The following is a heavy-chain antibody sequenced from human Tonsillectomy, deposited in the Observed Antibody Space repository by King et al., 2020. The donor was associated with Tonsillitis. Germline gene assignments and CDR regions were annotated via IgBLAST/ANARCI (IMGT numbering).Heavy chain of an antibody. CDR2: INHSVST. CDR1: GGSFSGYY. Sequence: VQLQQWGAGLLKPSETLSLTCAVYGGSFSGYYWSWIRRPPGKGLEGSGEINHSVSTNYNPPLKSRVTISVDTSKNQFSLKLSSVTAADTAVYYCARGLVGATGDYYYYYMDVWGKGTTVTVSS. D-gene: IGHD1-26*01. CDR3: ARGLVGATGDYYYYYMDV. J-gene: IGHJ6*03. V-gene: IGHV4-34*01.